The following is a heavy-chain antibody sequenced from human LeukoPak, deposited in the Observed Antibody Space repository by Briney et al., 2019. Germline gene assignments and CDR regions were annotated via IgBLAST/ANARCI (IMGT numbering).Heavy chain of an antibody. D-gene: IGHD2-8*01. J-gene: IGHJ6*03. CDR3: AKDRCSNGIGCYYYYMDV. CDR1: GFTFDDYA. CDR2: ISWNSGSI. Sequence: GRSLRLSCAASGFTFDDYAMHWVRQAPGKGLEWVSGISWNSGSIGYADSVKGRFSISRDSSKNILNLQMNSLRAEDTAVYYCAKDRCSNGIGCYYYYMDVWGKGTTVTIYS. V-gene: IGHV3-9*01.